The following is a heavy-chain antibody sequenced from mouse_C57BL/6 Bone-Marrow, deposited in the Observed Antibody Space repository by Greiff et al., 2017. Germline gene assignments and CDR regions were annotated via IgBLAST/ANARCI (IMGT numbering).Heavy chain of an antibody. J-gene: IGHJ2*01. D-gene: IGHD1-1*01. CDR1: GYTFTSYG. CDR3: ERRAYYGSSYGD. CDR2: IYPRSGNT. V-gene: IGHV1-81*01. Sequence: VKLVESGAELARPGASVKLSCKASGYTFTSYGLSWVKQRTGQGLEWIGEIYPRSGNTYYNEKFKGKATLTADKSSSTAYMELRSLTSEDSAVYFCERRAYYGSSYGDWGQGTTLTGSS.